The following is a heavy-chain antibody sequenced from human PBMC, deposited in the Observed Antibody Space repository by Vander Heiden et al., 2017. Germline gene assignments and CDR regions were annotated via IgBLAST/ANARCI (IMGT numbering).Heavy chain of an antibody. D-gene: IGHD3-10*01. Sequence: EVQLVESGGGLVKPGGSLRLSCAASGFTFSSYSRNWVRQAPGKGLEWVSSISSSSSYIYYADSVKGRFTISRDNAKNSLYLQMNSLRAEDTAVYYCATSPLTDYYGSGSYFFDYWGQGTLVTVSS. CDR1: GFTFSSYS. CDR3: ATSPLTDYYGSGSYFFDY. J-gene: IGHJ4*02. CDR2: ISSSSSYI. V-gene: IGHV3-21*01.